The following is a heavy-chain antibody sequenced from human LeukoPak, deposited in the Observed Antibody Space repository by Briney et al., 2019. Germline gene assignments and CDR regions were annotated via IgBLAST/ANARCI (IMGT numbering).Heavy chain of an antibody. J-gene: IGHJ3*02. V-gene: IGHV3-72*01. Sequence: GGSQRLSCAASGFKFSDHYIDWVRQAPGKGLEWVGRSRNKASSYTTEYAASVEGRFTISRDVSESSLYLQMNSLRAEDTALYYCVRDRRFPDDVFDIWGQGTMVTVSS. CDR1: GFKFSDHY. CDR3: VRDRRFPDDVFDI. CDR2: SRNKASSYTT. D-gene: IGHD2-21*01.